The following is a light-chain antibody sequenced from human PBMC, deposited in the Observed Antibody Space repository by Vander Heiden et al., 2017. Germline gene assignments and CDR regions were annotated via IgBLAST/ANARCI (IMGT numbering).Light chain of an antibody. J-gene: IGKJ1*01. CDR3: QQYDSYPRT. V-gene: IGKV1-16*01. CDR2: ATS. CDR1: QGIGYY. Sequence: DIQMTQSPSSLSASVGDRVTITCRASQGIGYYLAWFQQKPGKALKPLIYATSSLQSGVPARFSGSGSGTDFTLAISNLQPEDFATYYCQQYDSYPRTFGQGTKVEIK.